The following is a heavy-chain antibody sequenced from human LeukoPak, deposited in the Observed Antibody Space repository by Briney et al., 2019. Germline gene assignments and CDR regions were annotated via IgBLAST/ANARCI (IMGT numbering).Heavy chain of an antibody. CDR1: GGSISSDNYY. V-gene: IGHV4-39*01. D-gene: IGHD3-10*01. Sequence: PSETLSLTCTVSGGSISSDNYYWGWVRQPPGKGLEWIGSGTTYYNPSLESRVTISVDTSKNQFSLKLTSMTAADTAVYYCARTGGYMVWGVQNWFDPWGQGTLVTVSS. CDR3: ARTGGYMVWGVQNWFDP. CDR2: GTT. J-gene: IGHJ5*02.